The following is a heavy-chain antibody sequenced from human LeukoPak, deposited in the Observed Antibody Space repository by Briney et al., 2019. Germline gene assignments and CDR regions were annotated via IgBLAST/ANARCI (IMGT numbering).Heavy chain of an antibody. CDR2: ISPSGGST. V-gene: IGHV1-46*01. D-gene: IGHD2-2*01. Sequence: GASVRVSCKASGYTFTSHYIHWVRQAPGQGLEWMGIISPSGGSTTCAQKFQGRVTMTRDTSTSTVYMDLSSLRSDDTAVYYCARDVASHMGLANYFDYWGQGALVIVSS. CDR1: GYTFTSHY. CDR3: ARDVASHMGLANYFDY. J-gene: IGHJ4*02.